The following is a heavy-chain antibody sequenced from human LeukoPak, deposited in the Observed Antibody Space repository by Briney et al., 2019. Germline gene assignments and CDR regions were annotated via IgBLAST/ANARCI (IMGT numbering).Heavy chain of an antibody. V-gene: IGHV3-9*01. CDR2: ISWNSGSI. CDR3: AKDISPRDYYMDV. J-gene: IGHJ6*03. Sequence: GGSLRLSCAASGFTFDDYAMHWVRQAPGKGLEWVSGISWNSGSIVYAGSVKGRFTISRDNAKNSLYLQMNSLRAEDTALYYCAKDISPRDYYMDVWGKGTTVTVSS. CDR1: GFTFDDYA.